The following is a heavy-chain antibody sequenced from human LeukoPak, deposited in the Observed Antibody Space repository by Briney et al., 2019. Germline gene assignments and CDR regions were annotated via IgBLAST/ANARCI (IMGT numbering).Heavy chain of an antibody. D-gene: IGHD3-10*01. CDR3: AKERYGSGSYYVVCDY. V-gene: IGHV3-30*18. J-gene: IGHJ4*02. CDR1: GFTFSSYG. CDR2: ISYDGSNK. Sequence: PGGSLRLSCAASGFTFSSYGMHWVRQAPGKGLEWVAVISYDGSNKYYADSVKGRFAISRDNSKNTLYLQMNSLRAEDTAVYYCAKERYGSGSYYVVCDYWGQGTLVTVSS.